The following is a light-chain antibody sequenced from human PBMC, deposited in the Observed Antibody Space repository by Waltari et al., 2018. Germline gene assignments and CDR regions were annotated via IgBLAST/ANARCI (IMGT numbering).Light chain of an antibody. CDR1: SSDVGDYHY. CDR3: CSYAGRYTFDVV. J-gene: IGLJ2*01. V-gene: IGLV2-11*01. Sequence: QSALTQPRSVSGSPGQSVTISCTGTSSDVGDYHYVSWYQQHPDKAPKLMIYDVTKRPSGVPDRFSGSKSGNTASLTISGLQAEDEADYYCCSYAGRYTFDVVFGGGTKLTVL. CDR2: DVT.